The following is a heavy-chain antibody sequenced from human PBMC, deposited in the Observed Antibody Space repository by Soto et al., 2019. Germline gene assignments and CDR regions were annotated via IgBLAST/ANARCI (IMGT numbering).Heavy chain of an antibody. CDR1: GGSISSGGYY. CDR2: IYYSGST. D-gene: IGHD3-3*01. Sequence: PSETLSLTCTVSGGSISSGGYYWSWIRQHPGKGLEWIGYIYYSGSTYYNPSLKGRVTISVDTSKNQFSLKLSSVTAADTAVYYCASGSLNYDFWSGYSTGLDYWGQGTLVTVSS. CDR3: ASGSLNYDFWSGYSTGLDY. J-gene: IGHJ4*02. V-gene: IGHV4-31*03.